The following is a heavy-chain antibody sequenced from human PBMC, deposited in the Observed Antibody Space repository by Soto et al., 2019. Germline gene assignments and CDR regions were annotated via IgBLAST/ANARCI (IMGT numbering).Heavy chain of an antibody. J-gene: IGHJ4*02. D-gene: IGHD6-6*01. Sequence: GESLKISCKGSGYIFANDWIAWVRQMPGKGLEWMGIIFPGDSDTRYSPSFQGQVTISADKSINTAYLQWSSLKASDTAGYYCARRVAAHPYFDFWGQGALVTVSS. V-gene: IGHV5-51*01. CDR1: GYIFANDW. CDR2: IFPGDSDT. CDR3: ARRVAAHPYFDF.